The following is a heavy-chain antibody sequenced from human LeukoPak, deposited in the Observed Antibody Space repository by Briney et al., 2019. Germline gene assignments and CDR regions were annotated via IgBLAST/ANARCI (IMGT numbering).Heavy chain of an antibody. D-gene: IGHD3-22*01. Sequence: SETLSLTCTVSGDSISSGDYYWSWLRQPAGKGLEWIGRTSSSESTNYNPSLKSRVTISVDTSKNQFSLKLSSVTAADTAVYFCARGPYSYDSSGAFDIWGQGTMVTVSS. J-gene: IGHJ3*02. CDR3: ARGPYSYDSSGAFDI. V-gene: IGHV4-61*02. CDR1: GDSISSGDYY. CDR2: TSSSEST.